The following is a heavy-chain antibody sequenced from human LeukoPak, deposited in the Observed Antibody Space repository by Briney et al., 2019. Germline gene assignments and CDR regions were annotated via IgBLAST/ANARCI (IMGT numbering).Heavy chain of an antibody. V-gene: IGHV1-8*01. CDR1: GYTFTSYH. J-gene: IGHJ4*02. Sequence: ASVKVSCKASGYTFTSYHINWVRQATGQGLEWMGWMNPNSGSTGYAQKFQGRVTMTRNTSISTAYMELSRLRSEDTAVYYCARGGSSSWPFKWGQGTLVTVSS. CDR3: ARGGSSSWPFK. D-gene: IGHD2-2*01. CDR2: MNPNSGST.